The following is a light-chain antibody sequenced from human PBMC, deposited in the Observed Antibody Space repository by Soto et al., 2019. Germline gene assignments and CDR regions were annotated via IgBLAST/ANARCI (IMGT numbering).Light chain of an antibody. CDR3: SSYTSSSTPWV. V-gene: IGLV2-14*01. J-gene: IGLJ2*01. CDR2: DVS. Sequence: QSALTQPASVSGSPGQSITLSCTGTSSDVGGYNSVSWYQQHPGKAPKLMIYDVSNRPSGVSSRFSGSKSGNTASLTISGLQAEDEADYYCSSYTSSSTPWVFGGGTKLTVL. CDR1: SSDVGGYNS.